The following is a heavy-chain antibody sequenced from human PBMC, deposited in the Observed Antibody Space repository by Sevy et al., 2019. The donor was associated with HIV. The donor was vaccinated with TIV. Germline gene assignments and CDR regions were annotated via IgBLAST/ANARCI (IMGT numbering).Heavy chain of an antibody. Sequence: GGSLRLSCAASGFPFSNYAIHWVRQAPGKGLEWVSVVSYDGGNKYYANSVKDRFTISRDDSKNTVYLEMYSLRPEDTAVYYCAKDRRSYSGIKYYAVFYYYYGMDLWGQGTTVTVSS. D-gene: IGHD1-26*01. V-gene: IGHV3-30-3*01. CDR3: AKDRRSYSGIKYYAVFYYYYGMDL. J-gene: IGHJ6*02. CDR1: GFPFSNYA. CDR2: VSYDGGNK.